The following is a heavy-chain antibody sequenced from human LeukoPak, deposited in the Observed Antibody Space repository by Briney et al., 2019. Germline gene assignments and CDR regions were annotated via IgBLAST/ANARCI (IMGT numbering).Heavy chain of an antibody. CDR1: GFTFSRHS. Sequence: GGSLRLSCAASGFTFSRHSVNWVRQAPGKGLEWLSYISSGSSTIYYADSVKGRFTISRDNARNSLYLQMNSLRDEDTAVYYCARDEITMRGFDIWGQGTMVTVSS. D-gene: IGHD3-22*01. J-gene: IGHJ3*02. CDR3: ARDEITMRGFDI. CDR2: ISSGSSTI. V-gene: IGHV3-48*02.